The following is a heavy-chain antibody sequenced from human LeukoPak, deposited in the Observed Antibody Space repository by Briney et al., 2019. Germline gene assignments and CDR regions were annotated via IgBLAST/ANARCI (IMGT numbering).Heavy chain of an antibody. CDR1: GFTFRSYV. J-gene: IGHJ4*02. V-gene: IGHV3-64D*06. CDR2: ISSNGGST. Sequence: GGSLRLSCSVSGFTFRSYVMYWVRQAPGKGLEYVSVISSNGGSTNYADSVKGRFTISRDNSKNMLYLQMSSLRAEDTAVYYCVKGNNYDSSGYQFDYWGQGTLVTVSS. CDR3: VKGNNYDSSGYQFDY. D-gene: IGHD3-22*01.